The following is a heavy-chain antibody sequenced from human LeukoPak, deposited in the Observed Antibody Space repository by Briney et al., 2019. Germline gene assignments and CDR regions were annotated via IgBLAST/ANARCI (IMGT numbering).Heavy chain of an antibody. Sequence: PSETLSLTCTVSEGSISSNSYYWGWIRQPPGKGLEWIGSIYYSGSTYYSPSLKSRVAISVDTSKNQFSLKLSSVTAADTAVYYCANYCSSSSCHTRCAFDIWGQGTMVTVSS. J-gene: IGHJ3*02. V-gene: IGHV4-39*01. D-gene: IGHD2-2*02. CDR3: ANYCSSSSCHTRCAFDI. CDR1: EGSISSNSYY. CDR2: IYYSGST.